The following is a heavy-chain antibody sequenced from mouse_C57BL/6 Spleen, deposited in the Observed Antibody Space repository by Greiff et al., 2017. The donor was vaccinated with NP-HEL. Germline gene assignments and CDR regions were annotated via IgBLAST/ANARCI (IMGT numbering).Heavy chain of an antibody. V-gene: IGHV14-2*01. CDR1: GFNIKDYY. CDR2: IDPEDGET. Sequence: EVQVVESGAELVKPGASVKLSCTASGFNIKDYYMHWVKQRTEQGLEWIGRIDPEDGETKYAPKFQDKATIPADTTSNTAYLQLSSLTSEDTSVYCCARFYDYDVDYWGQGTTLTVSS. D-gene: IGHD2-4*01. CDR3: ARFYDYDVDY. J-gene: IGHJ2*01.